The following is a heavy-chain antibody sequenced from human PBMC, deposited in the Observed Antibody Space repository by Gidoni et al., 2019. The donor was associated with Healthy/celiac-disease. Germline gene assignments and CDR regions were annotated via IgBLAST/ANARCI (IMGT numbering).Heavy chain of an antibody. D-gene: IGHD4-17*01. CDR1: GGFISCYY. CDR2: IYYSGST. V-gene: IGHV4-59*07. Sequence: QVQLQESSPGLVKPSDTLSLTCTASGGFISCYYWSWIRQPPGKGLAWIGHIYYSGSTNYNPSLKSRVTISVDTSKNQFSLKLSSVTAADTAVYYCARGYGDYVLWGQGTLVTVSS. J-gene: IGHJ4*02. CDR3: ARGYGDYVL.